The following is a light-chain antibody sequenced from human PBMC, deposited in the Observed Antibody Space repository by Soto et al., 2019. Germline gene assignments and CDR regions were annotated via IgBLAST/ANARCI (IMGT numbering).Light chain of an antibody. CDR1: HSVSSRY. CDR3: QQYGDSPYT. J-gene: IGKJ2*01. CDR2: DAS. V-gene: IGKV3-20*01. Sequence: VVTHAPGTLSLSLGERATLSCSTSHSVSSRYLAWYQQKPGQAPTLLIYDASSRPGGIPDRFIGSGSGTDCTLTLSRLETEDFAVYYCQQYGDSPYTFGQGTKREIK.